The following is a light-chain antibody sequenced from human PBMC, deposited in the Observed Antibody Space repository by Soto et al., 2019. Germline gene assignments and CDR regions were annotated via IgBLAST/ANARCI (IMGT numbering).Light chain of an antibody. CDR1: QGISSY. CDR3: HQYYSYPPLT. J-gene: IGKJ4*01. CDR2: AAS. Sequence: AIRMTQSPSSFSASTGDRVTITCRASQGISSYLAWYQQKPGKAPKLLIYAASTLQSGLPSRFSCSGSGTDFTLTISCLHSEDFATYYWHQYYSYPPLTFGGVTKVEIK. V-gene: IGKV1-8*01.